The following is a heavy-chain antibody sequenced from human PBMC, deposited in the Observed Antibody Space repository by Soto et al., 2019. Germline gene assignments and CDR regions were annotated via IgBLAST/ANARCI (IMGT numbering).Heavy chain of an antibody. CDR1: GGSISTYY. CDR2: VYISGST. CDR3: ARGGRDGFDI. V-gene: IGHV4-4*07. Sequence: SETLSLTCTVSGGSISTYYWNWIRLSAGKGLEWIGRVYISGSTNYHPSLKSRVAMSVDTSNNQFSLKVTSVTAADTAVYYCARGGRDGFDIWGQGTMVTVSS. J-gene: IGHJ3*02.